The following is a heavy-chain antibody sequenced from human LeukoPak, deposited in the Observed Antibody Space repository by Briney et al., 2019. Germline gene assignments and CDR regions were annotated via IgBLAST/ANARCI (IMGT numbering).Heavy chain of an antibody. D-gene: IGHD6-19*01. J-gene: IGHJ4*02. V-gene: IGHV3-30*18. CDR1: GFTFSSYG. Sequence: GGSLRLSCAASGFTFSSYGMHWVRQAPGKGLEWVAVISYDGSNKYYADSVKGRFTISRDNSKNTLYLQMNSLRAEDTAVYYCEKVGNSRRIAVADDYWGQGTLVTVSS. CDR2: ISYDGSNK. CDR3: EKVGNSRRIAVADDY.